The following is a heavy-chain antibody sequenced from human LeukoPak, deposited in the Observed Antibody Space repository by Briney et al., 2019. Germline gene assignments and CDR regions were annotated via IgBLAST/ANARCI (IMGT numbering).Heavy chain of an antibody. CDR1: GYTFTSYD. CDR2: MNPNSGNT. J-gene: IGHJ5*02. V-gene: IGHV1-8*01. Sequence: GASVKVSCKASGYTFTSYDINWVRQATGQGLEWMGWMNPNSGNTGYAQKFQGRVTMTRNTSISTAYMELSSLRSEDTAVYYCAKGDYVWGSYRSEYNWFDPWGQGTWSPSPQ. CDR3: AKGDYVWGSYRSEYNWFDP. D-gene: IGHD3-16*02.